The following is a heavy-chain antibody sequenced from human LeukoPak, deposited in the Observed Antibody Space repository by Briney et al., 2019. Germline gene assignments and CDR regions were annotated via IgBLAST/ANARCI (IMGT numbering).Heavy chain of an antibody. CDR3: AKDLAEYSSGWYDFDY. CDR2: ISGSGGST. Sequence: GGSLRLSCAASGFTFSSYAMSWVRQAPGKGLEWVSAISGSGGSTYYADSVKGRFTIPRDNSKNTLYLQMNSLRAEDTAVYYCAKDLAEYSSGWYDFDYWGQGTLVTVSS. D-gene: IGHD6-19*01. J-gene: IGHJ4*02. CDR1: GFTFSSYA. V-gene: IGHV3-23*01.